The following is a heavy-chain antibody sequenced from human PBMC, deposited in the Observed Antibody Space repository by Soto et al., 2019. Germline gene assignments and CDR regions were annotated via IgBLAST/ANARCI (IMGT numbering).Heavy chain of an antibody. CDR3: AHRRIAVAGMGFDP. D-gene: IGHD6-19*01. Sequence: SGPTLVNPTQTLTLTCTFSGFSLSTSGVGVGWIRQPPGKALEWLALIYWNDDKRYSPSLKSRLTITKDTSKNQVVLTMTNMDPVDTATYYCAHRRIAVAGMGFDPWGQGTLVTVSS. V-gene: IGHV2-5*01. J-gene: IGHJ5*02. CDR1: GFSLSTSGVG. CDR2: IYWNDDK.